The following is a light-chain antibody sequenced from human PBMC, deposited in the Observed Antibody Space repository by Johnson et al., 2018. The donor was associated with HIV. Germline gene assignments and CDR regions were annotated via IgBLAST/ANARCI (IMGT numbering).Light chain of an antibody. Sequence: QSVLTQPPSVSAAPGQKVTISCSGSSSNIGNNYVSWYQQLPGTAPKLLIYENNKRPSGIPDRFSGSKSCTSATLGITGLQTGDEADYYCGTWDSSLRGVFGTGTKVTVL. CDR3: GTWDSSLRGV. J-gene: IGLJ1*01. V-gene: IGLV1-51*02. CDR2: ENN. CDR1: SSNIGNNY.